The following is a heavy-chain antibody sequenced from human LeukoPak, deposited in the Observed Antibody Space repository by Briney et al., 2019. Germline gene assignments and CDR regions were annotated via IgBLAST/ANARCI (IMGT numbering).Heavy chain of an antibody. CDR3: ARGKYSSSWYPYYYYGMDV. D-gene: IGHD6-13*01. CDR2: SNHSGST. V-gene: IGHV4-34*01. Sequence: SETLSLTCAVYGGSFSGYYWSWIRKPPGKGLEWIGESNHSGSTNYNPSLKSRVTISVDAAKNQFSLKLSSVTAADTAVYYCARGKYSSSWYPYYYYGMDVWGQGTTVTVSS. CDR1: GGSFSGYY. J-gene: IGHJ6*02.